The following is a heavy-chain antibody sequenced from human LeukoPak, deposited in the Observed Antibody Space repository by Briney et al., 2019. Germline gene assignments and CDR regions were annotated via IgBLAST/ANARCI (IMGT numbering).Heavy chain of an antibody. J-gene: IGHJ4*02. CDR2: ISYDGSNK. D-gene: IGHD2-15*01. CDR3: AKRLGYCSDGSCYFPY. CDR1: GFTFSGYP. Sequence: GGSLRLSCAASGFTFSGYPIHWVRQAPGKGLEWVAVISYDGSNKYYADSVKGRFTISRDNSKNTLYLQMNSLRAEDTAVYYCAKRLGYCSDGSCYFPYWGQGTLVTVSS. V-gene: IGHV3-30-3*02.